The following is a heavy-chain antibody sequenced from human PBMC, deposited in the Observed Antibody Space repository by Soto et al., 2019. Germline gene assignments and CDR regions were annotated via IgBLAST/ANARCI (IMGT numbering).Heavy chain of an antibody. CDR3: ARGGSKDYSNYVSY. CDR2: INPNSGGT. V-gene: IGHV1-2*04. Sequence: GASVKVSCKASGYTFTGYYMHWVRHAPGQGLEWMGWINPNSGGTNYAQKFQGWVTMTRDTSISTAYMELSRLRSDDTAVYCCARGGSKDYSNYVSYWGQGTLVTVSS. J-gene: IGHJ4*02. D-gene: IGHD4-4*01. CDR1: GYTFTGYY.